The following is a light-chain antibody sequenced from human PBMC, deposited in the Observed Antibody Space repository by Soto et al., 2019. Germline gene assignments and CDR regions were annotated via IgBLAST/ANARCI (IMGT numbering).Light chain of an antibody. J-gene: IGKJ4*01. CDR3: QQYDNLPLT. CDR2: DAS. V-gene: IGKV1-33*01. CDR1: PDISNY. Sequence: DIQMTQSPSSLSASVGDRVTITCQASPDISNYLNWYQQTPGKAPKLLIYDASNLEIGVPSRFSGSGSGTDFTFNISSLQPEDIATYYCQQYDNLPLTFGGGTTVEIK.